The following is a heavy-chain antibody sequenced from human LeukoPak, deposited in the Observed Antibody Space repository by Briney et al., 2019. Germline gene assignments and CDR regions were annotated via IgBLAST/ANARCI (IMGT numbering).Heavy chain of an antibody. D-gene: IGHD4-17*01. CDR2: INRNGDST. CDR3: ATEADDGTYGGWFDP. V-gene: IGHV3-20*04. CDR1: GVTFGDYG. J-gene: IGHJ5*02. Sequence: PGGSLRLSCAASGVTFGDYGMSWVRQAPGKGLEWVSGINRNGDSTGYADFVKGRFTISRDNAKNSLFLQMNRLRGDDTAMYYCATEADDGTYGGWFDPWGQGTQVTVSS.